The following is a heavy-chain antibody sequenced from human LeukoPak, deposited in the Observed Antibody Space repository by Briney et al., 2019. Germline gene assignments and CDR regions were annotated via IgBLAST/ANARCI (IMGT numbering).Heavy chain of an antibody. CDR2: ISGSGGST. CDR1: GFTFSSYA. Sequence: GGSLRLPCAASGFTFSSYAMSWVRQAPGKGLEWVSAISGSGGSTYYADSVKGRFTISRDNSKNTLYLQMNSLRAEDTAVYYCAKDPFLPPLGKPLLYASGYWGQGTLATVSS. J-gene: IGHJ4*02. CDR3: AKDPFLPPLGKPLLYASGY. D-gene: IGHD2-2*02. V-gene: IGHV3-23*01.